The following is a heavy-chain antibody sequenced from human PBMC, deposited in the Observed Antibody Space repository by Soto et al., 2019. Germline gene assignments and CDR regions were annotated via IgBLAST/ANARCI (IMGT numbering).Heavy chain of an antibody. Sequence: EVQLVETGGGLIQPGGSLRLSCAASGLTVSSNYMNWVRQAPGKGLEWVSVLYSGGSTHYAGSVKRRFIISRDNSKNTVYLQMNSLRVEVTAIYYCARDRPGDEGDGFDIWGHGTMVTVSS. V-gene: IGHV3-53*02. CDR2: LYSGGST. CDR1: GLTVSSNY. D-gene: IGHD3-10*01. J-gene: IGHJ3*02. CDR3: ARDRPGDEGDGFDI.